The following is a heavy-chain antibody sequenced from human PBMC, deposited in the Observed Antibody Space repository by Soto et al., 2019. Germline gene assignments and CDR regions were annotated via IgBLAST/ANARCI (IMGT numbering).Heavy chain of an antibody. V-gene: IGHV3-33*01. J-gene: IGHJ4*02. CDR3: ARGGDGYNHRPFDY. CDR2: IWYDGSNK. Sequence: QVQLVESGGGVVQPGRSLRLSCAASGFTFSSYGMHWVRQAPGKGLEWVAVIWYDGSNKYYADSVKGRFTISRDNSKNTLYLQMNSLRAEDTAVYYCARGGDGYNHRPFDYWGQGTLVTVSS. D-gene: IGHD5-12*01. CDR1: GFTFSSYG.